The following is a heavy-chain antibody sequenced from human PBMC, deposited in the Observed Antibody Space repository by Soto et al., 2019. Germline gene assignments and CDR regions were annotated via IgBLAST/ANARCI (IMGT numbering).Heavy chain of an antibody. D-gene: IGHD3-3*01. CDR1: GGTFSSYT. Sequence: GASVKVSCKASGGTFSSYTISWVRQANGQGLEWMGRIIPILGMANYAQKFQGRVTITADKSTSTAYMELSSLRSEDTAVYYCARGPPGVSDDFWDVWGKGTTVTVSS. CDR3: ARGPPGVSDDFWDV. J-gene: IGHJ6*04. V-gene: IGHV1-69*02. CDR2: IIPILGMA.